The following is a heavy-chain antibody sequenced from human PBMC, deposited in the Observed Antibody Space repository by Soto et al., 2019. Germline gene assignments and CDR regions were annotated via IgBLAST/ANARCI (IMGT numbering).Heavy chain of an antibody. Sequence: QVQLQQWGAGLLKPSETLSLTCAVYGGSFSGYYWSWIRQPPGKGLEWIGEINHSGTTNYNPSLKSRVTISVDTSKNQLSLKLSSVTAADTAVYYCARGLAGRSSSWYDDWGQGTLVTVSS. CDR2: INHSGTT. D-gene: IGHD6-13*01. J-gene: IGHJ4*02. CDR1: GGSFSGYY. V-gene: IGHV4-34*01. CDR3: ARGLAGRSSSWYDD.